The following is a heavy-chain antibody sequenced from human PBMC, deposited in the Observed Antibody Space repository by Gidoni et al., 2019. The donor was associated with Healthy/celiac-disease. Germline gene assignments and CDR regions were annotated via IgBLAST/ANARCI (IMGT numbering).Heavy chain of an antibody. CDR2: ISSSSSTI. J-gene: IGHJ4*02. D-gene: IGHD2-15*01. CDR1: GFTFSSYS. CDR3: ARETAGYCSGGSCWSYSFDY. V-gene: IGHV3-48*04. Sequence: EVQLVEYGGGLVQPGGSMSLSCAASGFTFSSYSMNWVRQAPGTGLEWFSYISSSSSTISYADSFNGRFTISRDNAKNSLYLQSNSLRAEDTAVSYCARETAGYCSGGSCWSYSFDYWGQGTLVTVSS.